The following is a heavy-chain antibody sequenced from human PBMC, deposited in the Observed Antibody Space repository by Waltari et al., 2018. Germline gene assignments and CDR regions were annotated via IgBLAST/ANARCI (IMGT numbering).Heavy chain of an antibody. J-gene: IGHJ4*02. CDR1: EYSFNKYL. V-gene: IGHV5-51*01. Sequence: EVPLVQSGAEVKKPGESLKISCKDSEYSFNKYLIGWVPQVPGKGLEWMGIIHPGESTLRYSPSFQGHVTLSADKSISTAFLQWSSLKASDTATYYCARASAIRDYYGTLTAYEPFDYWGQGTLVTVSS. CDR2: IHPGESTL. D-gene: IGHD4-17*01. CDR3: ARASAIRDYYGTLTAYEPFDY.